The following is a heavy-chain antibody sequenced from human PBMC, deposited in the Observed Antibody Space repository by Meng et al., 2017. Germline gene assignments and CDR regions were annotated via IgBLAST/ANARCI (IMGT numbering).Heavy chain of an antibody. D-gene: IGHD3-16*01. CDR1: GDSVTVGGHY. V-gene: IGHV4-61*08. CDR2: IDYGGST. J-gene: IGHJ4*02. Sequence: QVTLTEPGPGLGGPSGTLSFTCTVSGDSVTVGGHYWSWIRQPPWKGLEWIGYIDYGGSTSYNPSLRSRVTISVDTSNNQFSLKLSSVTAADTAVFYCARTRGDYYFDYWGQGTLVTVSS. CDR3: ARTRGDYYFDY.